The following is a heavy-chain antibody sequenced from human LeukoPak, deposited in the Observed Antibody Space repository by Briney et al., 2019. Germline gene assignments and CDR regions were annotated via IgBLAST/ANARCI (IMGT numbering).Heavy chain of an antibody. CDR2: IYYSGST. CDR3: ARVGGTYYYGSGSYYSVYYGMDV. J-gene: IGHJ6*02. V-gene: IGHV4-30-4*01. CDR1: GGSISRGDYY. Sequence: SQTLSLTCTVSGGSISRGDYYWSWIRQPPGKGLEWIGYIYYSGSTYYNPSLKSRVTISVDTSKNQFSLKLSSVTAADTAVYYCARVGGTYYYGSGSYYSVYYGMDVWGQGTTVTVSS. D-gene: IGHD3-10*01.